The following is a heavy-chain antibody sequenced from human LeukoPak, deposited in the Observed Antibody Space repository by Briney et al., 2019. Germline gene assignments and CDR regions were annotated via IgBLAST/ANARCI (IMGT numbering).Heavy chain of an antibody. V-gene: IGHV1-3*01. CDR3: ARWHALDIVATGYFDY. J-gene: IGHJ4*02. Sequence: GASVKVSCKASGYTFTSYAMHWVRQAPGQRLEWMGWVNAGNGNTKYSQKFQGRVTITRDTSASTAYMELSSLRSEDTAVYYCARWHALDIVATGYFDYWGQGTLVTVSS. CDR2: VNAGNGNT. D-gene: IGHD5-12*01. CDR1: GYTFTSYA.